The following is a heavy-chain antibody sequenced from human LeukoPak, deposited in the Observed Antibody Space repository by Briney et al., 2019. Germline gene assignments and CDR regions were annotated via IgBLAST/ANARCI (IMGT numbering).Heavy chain of an antibody. CDR2: INHSGST. CDR3: ARLGIAVANSRDY. D-gene: IGHD6-19*01. CDR1: GGSFSGYY. V-gene: IGHV4-34*01. J-gene: IGHJ4*02. Sequence: SETLSLTCAVYGGSFSGYYWSWIRQPPGKGLEWIGEINHSGSTNYNPSLKSRVTISVDTSKNQFSLKLSSVTAADTAVYYCARLGIAVANSRDYWGQGTLVTVSS.